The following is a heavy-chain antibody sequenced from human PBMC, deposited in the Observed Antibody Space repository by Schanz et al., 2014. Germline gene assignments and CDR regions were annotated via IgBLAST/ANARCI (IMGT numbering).Heavy chain of an antibody. CDR1: GFSFSDYY. D-gene: IGHD3-10*02. V-gene: IGHV3-11*03. CDR2: INTGSNYI. Sequence: QVHLLESGGGLVEPGGSLRLSCAASGFSFSDYYMSWIRQAPGKGLEWISFINTGSNYINYADSVKGRFTISRDNTKNSLFLQLNSLRADDAAVYYCAKNQYDDVDLSSFYFDFWGQGTLVTVSS. CDR3: AKNQYDDVDLSSFYFDF. J-gene: IGHJ4*02.